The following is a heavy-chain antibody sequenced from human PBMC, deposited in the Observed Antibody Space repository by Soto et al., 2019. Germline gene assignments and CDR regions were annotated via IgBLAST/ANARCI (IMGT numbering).Heavy chain of an antibody. CDR2: SSATGAGT. V-gene: IGHV3-23*01. J-gene: IGHJ4*02. Sequence: GGSLRLSCAASGFTFSSYGMTWVRQAPGKGLEWVSFSSATGAGTYYADSVKGRFTISRDNSKNTLYLQMTSLRADDTAVYYCARDRRAGGNYGFYSDFWGQGALVTVSS. D-gene: IGHD1-7*01. CDR1: GFTFSSYG. CDR3: ARDRRAGGNYGFYSDF.